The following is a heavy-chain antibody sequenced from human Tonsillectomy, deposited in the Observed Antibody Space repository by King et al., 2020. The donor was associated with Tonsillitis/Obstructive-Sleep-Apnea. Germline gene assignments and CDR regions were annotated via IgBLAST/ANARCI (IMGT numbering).Heavy chain of an antibody. Sequence: QLVQSGGGVVQPGRSLRLSCAASGFTFSSYAMHWVRQAPGKGLEWVAVISYDGSNKYYADSVKGRFTISRDNSKNTLYLQMNSLRAEDTAVYYCARFATSIGSSGYYFYYWGQGTLVTVSS. D-gene: IGHD6-6*01. J-gene: IGHJ4*02. CDR1: GFTFSSYA. CDR2: ISYDGSNK. CDR3: ARFATSIGSSGYYFYY. V-gene: IGHV3-30*04.